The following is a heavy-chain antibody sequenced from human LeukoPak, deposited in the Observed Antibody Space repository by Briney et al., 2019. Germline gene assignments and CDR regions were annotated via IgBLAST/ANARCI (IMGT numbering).Heavy chain of an antibody. J-gene: IGHJ4*02. CDR2: IYYSGST. D-gene: IGHD5-24*01. V-gene: IGHV4-59*01. CDR3: ARMATKDDFDY. CDR1: GGSISSYY. Sequence: SETLSLTCTVSGGSISSYYWSWIRQPPGKGLEWIGYIYYSGSTNYNPSLKGRVTISVDTSKNQFSLKLSSVTAADTAVYYCARMATKDDFDYWGQGTLVTVSS.